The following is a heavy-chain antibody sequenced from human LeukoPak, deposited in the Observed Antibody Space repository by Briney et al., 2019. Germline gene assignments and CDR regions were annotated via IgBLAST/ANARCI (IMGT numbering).Heavy chain of an antibody. CDR2: ISGSRSDI. CDR1: GFTLSTYS. V-gene: IGHV3-21*01. Sequence: GGSLRLSCAVSGFTLSTYSMSWVRQAPGKGLEWVSSISGSRSDIYYADSVKGRFTISSDNAKNSLYLQMNSLRAEDTAVYYCARGPGVAVAPLQHWGQGTLVTVSS. CDR3: ARGPGVAVAPLQH. J-gene: IGHJ1*01. D-gene: IGHD6-19*01.